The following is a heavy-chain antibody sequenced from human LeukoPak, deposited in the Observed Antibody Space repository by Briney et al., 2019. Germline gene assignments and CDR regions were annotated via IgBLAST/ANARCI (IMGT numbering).Heavy chain of an antibody. Sequence: PSETLSLTCTVSGGSISSSSYYWGWIRQPPGKGLEWIGSIYYSGSTYYNPSLKSRVTISVNTSKNQFSLKLSSVTAADTAVYYCARNVATGDYYDSSGYFDYWGQGTLVTVSP. D-gene: IGHD3-22*01. CDR3: ARNVATGDYYDSSGYFDY. CDR2: IYYSGST. CDR1: GGSISSSSYY. V-gene: IGHV4-39*01. J-gene: IGHJ4*02.